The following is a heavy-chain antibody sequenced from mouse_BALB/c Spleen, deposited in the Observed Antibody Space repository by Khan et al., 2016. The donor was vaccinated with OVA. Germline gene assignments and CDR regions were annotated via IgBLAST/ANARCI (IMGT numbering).Heavy chain of an antibody. CDR3: AKLTPDYYSMDY. CDR1: GFSLSSYG. Sequence: VQLQESGPGLVAPSESLSITCTVSGFSLSSYGVNWVRQPPGKGLEWLGVIWGDGSTNYHSGLKSRLAIHKDNSKSQVFLKLNSLQTYDTATYYCAKLTPDYYSMDYWGQGTSVTVSS. V-gene: IGHV2-3*01. J-gene: IGHJ4*01. D-gene: IGHD1-3*01. CDR2: IWGDGST.